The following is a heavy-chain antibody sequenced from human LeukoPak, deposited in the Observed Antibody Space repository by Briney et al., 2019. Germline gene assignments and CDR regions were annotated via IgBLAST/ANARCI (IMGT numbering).Heavy chain of an antibody. J-gene: IGHJ4*02. CDR1: GGTLSSYA. D-gene: IGHD1-26*01. Sequence: RASVKVSCKASGGTLSSYAISWVRQAPGQGLEWMGWISAYNGNTNYAQKLQGRVTMTTDTSTSTAYMELRSLRSDDTAVYYCARDQGIVGATNDFDYWGQGTLVTVSS. CDR2: ISAYNGNT. V-gene: IGHV1-18*01. CDR3: ARDQGIVGATNDFDY.